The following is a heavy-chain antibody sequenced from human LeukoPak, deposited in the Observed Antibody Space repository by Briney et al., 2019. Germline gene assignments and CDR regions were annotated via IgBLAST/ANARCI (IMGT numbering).Heavy chain of an antibody. D-gene: IGHD3-22*01. CDR1: GYTFTGYY. V-gene: IGHV1-2*02. CDR2: INPDSGGT. J-gene: IGHJ6*03. CDR3: AGDRYYDSSGSVYYYMDV. Sequence: ASVKVSCKASGYTFTGYYMHWVRQAPGQGLEWMGWINPDSGGTNYAQKFQGRVTMTRDTSISTVYMELSRLRSDDTAVYYCAGDRYYDSSGSVYYYMDVWGKGTAVTVSS.